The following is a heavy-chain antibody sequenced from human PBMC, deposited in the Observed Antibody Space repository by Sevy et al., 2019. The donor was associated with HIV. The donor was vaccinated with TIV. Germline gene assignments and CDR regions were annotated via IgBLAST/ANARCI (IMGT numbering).Heavy chain of an antibody. D-gene: IGHD2-2*01. CDR3: AKDISASSAEYFQH. CDR1: GFTFDDYT. V-gene: IGHV3-43*01. CDR2: ISWDGGST. J-gene: IGHJ1*01. Sequence: GGSLRLSCAASGFTFDDYTMHWVRQAPGKGLEWVSLISWDGGSTYYADSVKGRFTISRDNSKNSLYLQMNSLRTEDTALYYCAKDISASSAEYFQHWARAPWSPSPQ.